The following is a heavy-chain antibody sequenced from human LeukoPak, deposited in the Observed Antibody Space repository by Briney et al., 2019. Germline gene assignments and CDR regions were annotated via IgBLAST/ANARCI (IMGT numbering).Heavy chain of an antibody. D-gene: IGHD5-12*01. Sequence: GGSLRLSCAASGFTFSNYWMSWVRQAPGKGLEWVANMKQEGRETYYVDSVKGRFTISRDNAKNSLYLQMNSLRAEDTAVYYCAREGTYSGYDLTDSWGQGTLVTVSS. CDR2: MKQEGRET. CDR1: GFTFSNYW. J-gene: IGHJ4*02. V-gene: IGHV3-7*05. CDR3: AREGTYSGYDLTDS.